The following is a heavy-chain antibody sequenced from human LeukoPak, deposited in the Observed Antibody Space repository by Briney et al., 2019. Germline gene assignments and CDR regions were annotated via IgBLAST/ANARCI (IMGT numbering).Heavy chain of an antibody. CDR1: GFTVSSNY. J-gene: IGHJ4*02. V-gene: IGHV3-66*01. CDR2: IYSGGTT. CDR3: ARTASSAYFYFDY. D-gene: IGHD3-22*01. Sequence: PGGSLRLSCADSGFTVSSNYMSWVRQAPGKGLEWVSVIYSGGTTYYADSVRGRFTISRDNSKNTLHLQMNSLRAEDTAVYYCARTASSAYFYFDYWGQGTLVTVSS.